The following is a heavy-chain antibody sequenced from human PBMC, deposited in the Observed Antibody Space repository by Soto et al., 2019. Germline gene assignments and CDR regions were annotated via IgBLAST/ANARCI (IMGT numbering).Heavy chain of an antibody. CDR1: GGTFSSYA. D-gene: IGHD2-2*02. V-gene: IGHV1-69*01. J-gene: IGHJ4*02. CDR3: ARSNKNIVVVPAAIELDY. Sequence: QVQLVQSGAEVKKPGSSVKVSCKASGGTFSSYAISWVRQAPGQGLECMGGIIPIFGTANYAQKFQGRVTITADESTSTAYMELSSLRSEDTAVYYCARSNKNIVVVPAAIELDYWGQGTLVTVSS. CDR2: IIPIFGTA.